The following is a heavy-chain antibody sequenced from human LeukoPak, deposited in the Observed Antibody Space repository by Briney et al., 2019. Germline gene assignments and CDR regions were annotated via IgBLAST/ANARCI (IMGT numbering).Heavy chain of an antibody. V-gene: IGHV3-48*04. CDR2: ISSSSSTI. D-gene: IGHD3-9*01. J-gene: IGHJ1*01. CDR3: ARDILTGSQSRFQH. Sequence: GGSLRLSCAASGFSFSSYSMTWVRQAPGKGLEWVSYISSSSSTIYYADSVKGRFTISRDNAKNSLYLQMNSLRAEDTAVYYCARDILTGSQSRFQHWGQGTLVTVSS. CDR1: GFSFSSYS.